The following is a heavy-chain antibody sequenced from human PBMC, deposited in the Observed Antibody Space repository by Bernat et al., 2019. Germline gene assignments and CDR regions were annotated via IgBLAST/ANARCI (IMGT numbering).Heavy chain of an antibody. J-gene: IGHJ4*02. Sequence: QLRLQESGPGLVKPSETLSLTCTVSGGSISSGSYYWGWIRQPPGKGLEWIGSMYYSGSTYYNPSLKSRVTISVDTSKNQFSLKLSAVTAADTAVYYCARLLKWFGEPSSFDYWGQGTLVTVSS. CDR2: MYYSGST. D-gene: IGHD3-10*01. CDR3: ARLLKWFGEPSSFDY. CDR1: GGSISSGSYY. V-gene: IGHV4-39*01.